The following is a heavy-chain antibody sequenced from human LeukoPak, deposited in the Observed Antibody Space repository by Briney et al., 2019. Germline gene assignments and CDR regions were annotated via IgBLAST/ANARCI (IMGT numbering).Heavy chain of an antibody. CDR3: ATDLLVVVIPRGAFDI. V-gene: IGHV1-24*01. J-gene: IGHJ3*02. Sequence: ASVTVSCTVSGYTLTELSMHWVRQAPGKGLEWMGGFDPEDGETIYAQKFQGRVTMTEDTSTDTAYMELSSLRSEDTAVYYCATDLLVVVIPRGAFDIWGQGTMVTVSS. CDR2: FDPEDGET. D-gene: IGHD3-22*01. CDR1: GYTLTELS.